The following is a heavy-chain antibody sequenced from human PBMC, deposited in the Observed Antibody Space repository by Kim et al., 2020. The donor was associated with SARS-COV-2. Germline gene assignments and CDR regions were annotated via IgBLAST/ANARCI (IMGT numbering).Heavy chain of an antibody. CDR3: ARSGDGTYPQSAYYYGLDV. V-gene: IGHV3-9*01. Sequence: GGSLRLSCAASGFRFDDYALHWVRQPPGKGLEWVSGISWNGDNRCYADSVMGRFTISRDNAKNSLYLQMNELRPDDTALYYCARSGDGTYPQSAYYYGLDVWGQGTTVTVSS. CDR1: GFRFDDYA. J-gene: IGHJ6*02. CDR2: ISWNGDNR. D-gene: IGHD3-16*02.